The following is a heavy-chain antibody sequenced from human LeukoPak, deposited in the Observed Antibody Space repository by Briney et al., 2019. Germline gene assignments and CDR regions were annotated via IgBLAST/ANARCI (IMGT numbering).Heavy chain of an antibody. CDR3: ARDREGGRFDP. J-gene: IGHJ5*02. CDR1: GYTFTSDY. CDR2: IDPDNGDT. D-gene: IGHD3-16*01. V-gene: IGHV1-46*01. Sequence: ASVKVSCKASGYTFTSDYIHWVRRAPGRGLEWMGIIDPDNGDTSYERKFQGRVTFTRDTSTSTAYMELSSLRSEDTAVYYCARDREGGRFDPWGQGTLVTVSS.